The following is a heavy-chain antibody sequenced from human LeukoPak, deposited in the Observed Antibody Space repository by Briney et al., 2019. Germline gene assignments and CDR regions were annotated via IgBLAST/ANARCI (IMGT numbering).Heavy chain of an antibody. CDR3: ARAGSSGSYYEWFDP. Sequence: GASVKVSCKASGYTFTSYDINWVRQAIGQGLEWMGWMNPNSGNTGYAQKFQGRVTMTRNTSISTAYMELSSLRSEDTAVYYCARAGSSGSYYEWFDPWGQGTLVTVSS. V-gene: IGHV1-8*01. CDR2: MNPNSGNT. J-gene: IGHJ5*02. D-gene: IGHD1-26*01. CDR1: GYTFTSYD.